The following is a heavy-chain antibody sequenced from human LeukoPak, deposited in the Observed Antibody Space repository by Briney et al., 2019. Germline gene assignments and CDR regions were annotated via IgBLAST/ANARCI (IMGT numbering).Heavy chain of an antibody. CDR1: GGSTSSYY. V-gene: IGHV4-4*07. Sequence: SETLSLTCTVSGGSTSSYYWSWIRQPAGKGLEWIGRIYTSGSTNYNPSLKSRVTMSVDTSKNQFSLKLSSVTAADTAVYYCARDIRYFDWLPPYYFDYWGQGTLVTVSS. CDR3: ARDIRYFDWLPPYYFDY. D-gene: IGHD3-9*01. J-gene: IGHJ4*02. CDR2: IYTSGST.